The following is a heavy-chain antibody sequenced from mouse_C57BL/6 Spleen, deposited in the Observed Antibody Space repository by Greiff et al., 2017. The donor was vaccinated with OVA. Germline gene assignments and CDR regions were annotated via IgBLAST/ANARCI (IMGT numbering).Heavy chain of an antibody. D-gene: IGHD2-3*01. CDR1: GYTFTDYN. J-gene: IGHJ3*01. Sequence: VQLKESGPELVKPGASVKMSCKASGYTFTDYNMHWVKQSHGKSLEWIGYINPNNGGTSYNQKFKGKATLTVNKSSSTAYMELRSLTSEDSAVYYCARSIYDGYGGTAYWGQGTLVTVSA. V-gene: IGHV1-22*01. CDR3: ARSIYDGYGGTAY. CDR2: INPNNGGT.